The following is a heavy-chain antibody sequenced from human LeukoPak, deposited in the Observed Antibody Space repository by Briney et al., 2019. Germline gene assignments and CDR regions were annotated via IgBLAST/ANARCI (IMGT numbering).Heavy chain of an antibody. V-gene: IGHV4-39*01. CDR3: ARLTYGSGSYYSLDQYYFDY. CDR2: IYYSGST. J-gene: IGHJ4*02. D-gene: IGHD3-10*01. CDR1: GGSISSSSYY. Sequence: PSETLSLTCTVSGGSISSSSYYWGWIRQPPGKGLEWIGSIYYSGSTYYNPSLKSRVTISVDTSKNQFSLKLSSVTAADTAVYYCARLTYGSGSYYSLDQYYFDYWGQGTLVTVSS.